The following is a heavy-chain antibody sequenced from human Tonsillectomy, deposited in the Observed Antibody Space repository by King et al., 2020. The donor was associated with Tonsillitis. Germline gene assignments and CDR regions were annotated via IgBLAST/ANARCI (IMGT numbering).Heavy chain of an antibody. CDR1: GDSVSTISAA. CDR3: ARDPNSSGWYGLDY. D-gene: IGHD6-19*01. CDR2: TYYRSKWYN. V-gene: IGHV6-1*02. J-gene: IGHJ4*02. Sequence: VQLQQSGPGLVKPSQTLSLTCAISGDSVSTISAAWNWIRQSPSRGLEWLGRTYYRSKWYNDYAVSVKSRISITPDTSKNQFSLQLNSVTPEDTAVYYCARDPNSSGWYGLDYWGQGTLVTVSS.